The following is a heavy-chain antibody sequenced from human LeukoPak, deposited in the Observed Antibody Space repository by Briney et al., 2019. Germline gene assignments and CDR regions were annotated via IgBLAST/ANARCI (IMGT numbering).Heavy chain of an antibody. CDR3: ARVRKYSSSWYWFDP. CDR1: GFTFSSYS. Sequence: GGSLRLSCAASGFTFSSYSMNWVRQAPGKGLEWVSSISSSSSYTNYADSVKGRFTISRDNAKNSLYLQMNSLRAEDTAVYYCARVRKYSSSWYWFDPWGQGTLVTVSS. J-gene: IGHJ5*02. V-gene: IGHV3-21*04. D-gene: IGHD6-13*01. CDR2: ISSSSSYT.